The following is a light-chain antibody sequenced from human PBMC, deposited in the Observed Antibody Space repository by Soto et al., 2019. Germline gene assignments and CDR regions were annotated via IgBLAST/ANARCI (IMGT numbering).Light chain of an antibody. V-gene: IGKV3-20*01. CDR2: GAS. CDR3: QHYDWSLTWT. J-gene: IGKJ1*01. CDR1: QTVSSSF. Sequence: EMVLPQSPGTLSLSPGERATLSRTASQTVSSSFLAWYQQKRAQAPRLLIYGASTRATGVPDRFSGSGSGTDFTLTISELEPQDFAVYYCQHYDWSLTWTLGPGTKVDIK.